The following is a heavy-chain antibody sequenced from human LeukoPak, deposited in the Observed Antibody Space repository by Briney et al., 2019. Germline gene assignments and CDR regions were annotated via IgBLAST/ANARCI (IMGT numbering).Heavy chain of an antibody. CDR1: GFTFDDYG. D-gene: IGHD1-26*01. V-gene: IGHV3-74*01. CDR3: ARDGSYKFDY. J-gene: IGHJ4*02. Sequence: GGSLRLSCAASGFTFDDYGMSWVRQTPGKGLVWVSRIKSDGTTNYADSVKGRFTISRDNAKNTLYLQMNNLRAEDTAVYYCARDGSYKFDYWGQGTLVTVSS. CDR2: IKSDGTT.